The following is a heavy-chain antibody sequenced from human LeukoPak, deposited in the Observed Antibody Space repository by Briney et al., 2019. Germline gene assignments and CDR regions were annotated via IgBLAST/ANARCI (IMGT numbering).Heavy chain of an antibody. Sequence: ASVKVSCKASGYTFTSYEINWVRQAIGQGLEWMGWMNPNSGNTGYAQKFQSRVTMTRDTSISTAYMELSSLRSEDTAVYYCARAVAANDYWGQGTLVTVSS. V-gene: IGHV1-8*01. CDR2: MNPNSGNT. CDR3: ARAVAANDY. J-gene: IGHJ4*02. CDR1: GYTFTSYE. D-gene: IGHD2-15*01.